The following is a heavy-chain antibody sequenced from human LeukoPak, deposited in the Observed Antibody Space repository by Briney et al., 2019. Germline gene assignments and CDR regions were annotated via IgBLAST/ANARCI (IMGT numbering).Heavy chain of an antibody. CDR3: ARDPRPLGYYDSSGYYNYYGMDV. D-gene: IGHD3-22*01. J-gene: IGHJ6*02. CDR1: GGSISSEY. V-gene: IGHV4-59*01. CDR2: ISHSGTT. Sequence: PSETLSLTCTVSGGSISSEYWSWIRHLPEKGLEWIGDISHSGTTNYNPSLKSRVAISVDTSKNQFSLKLRSVTAADTAVYYCARDPRPLGYYDSSGYYNYYGMDVWGQGTTVTVSS.